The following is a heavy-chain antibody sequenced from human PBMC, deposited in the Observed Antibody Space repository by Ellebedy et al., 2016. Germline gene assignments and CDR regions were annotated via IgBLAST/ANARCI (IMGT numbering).Heavy chain of an antibody. CDR2: IYYSGST. Sequence: SETLSLTCTASGGSISSYYWSWIRQPPGKGLEWIGYIYYSGSTNYNPSLKSRVTISVDTSKNQFSLKLSSVTAADTAVYYCARDRGYSSSWYLDYWGQGTLVTVSS. CDR1: GGSISSYY. V-gene: IGHV4-59*01. CDR3: ARDRGYSSSWYLDY. J-gene: IGHJ4*02. D-gene: IGHD6-13*01.